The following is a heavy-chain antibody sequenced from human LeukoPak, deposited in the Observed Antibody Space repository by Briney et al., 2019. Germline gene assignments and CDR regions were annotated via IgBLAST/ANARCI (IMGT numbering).Heavy chain of an antibody. CDR3: AKGAYDSSGYYRYYFDY. V-gene: IGHV3-23*03. CDR2: IYNDGSTT. CDR1: GFTFDDYG. D-gene: IGHD3-22*01. J-gene: IGHJ4*02. Sequence: GGSLRLSCAASGFTFDDYGMSWVRQVPGKGLVWVARIYNDGSTTNYADSVKGRFTISRDNSKNTLYLQMNSLRAEDTAVYYCAKGAYDSSGYYRYYFDYWGQGTLVTVSS.